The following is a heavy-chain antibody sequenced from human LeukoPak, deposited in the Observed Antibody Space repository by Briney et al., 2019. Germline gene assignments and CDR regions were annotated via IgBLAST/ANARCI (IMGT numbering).Heavy chain of an antibody. CDR3: ARVHSGYDPNSYGYAYPFDY. J-gene: IGHJ4*02. CDR2: INHRGST. Sequence: SETLSLTCAVYGGSFSGYYWNWIRKPPGKGLEWIGGINHRGSTNYNPSLKRRVTISVDTSKNQFSLKMSYVTAADTAVYYCARVHSGYDPNSYGYAYPFDYWGQGTMVTVSS. D-gene: IGHD5-18*01. V-gene: IGHV4-34*01. CDR1: GGSFSGYY.